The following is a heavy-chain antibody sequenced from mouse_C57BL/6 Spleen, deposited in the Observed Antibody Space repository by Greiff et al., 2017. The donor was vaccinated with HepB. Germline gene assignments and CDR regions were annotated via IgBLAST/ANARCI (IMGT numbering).Heavy chain of an antibody. V-gene: IGHV1-59*01. D-gene: IGHD2-4*01. J-gene: IGHJ2*01. CDR2: IDPSDSYT. Sequence: VQLQQPGAELVRPGTSVKLSCKASGYTFTSYWMHWVKQRPGQGLEWIGVIDPSDSYTNYNQKFKGKATLTVDTSSSTAYMQLSSLTSEDSAVYYCARTRYDYDEDFDYWGQGTTLTVSS. CDR3: ARTRYDYDEDFDY. CDR1: GYTFTSYW.